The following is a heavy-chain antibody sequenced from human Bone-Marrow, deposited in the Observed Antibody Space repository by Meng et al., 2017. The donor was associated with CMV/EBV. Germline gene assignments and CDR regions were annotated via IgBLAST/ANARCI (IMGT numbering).Heavy chain of an antibody. V-gene: IGHV3-48*03. D-gene: IGHD3-3*01. CDR2: ISSSGSTI. Sequence: LSLTCAASGFTFSSYEMNWVRQAPGKGLEWVSYISSSGSTIYYADSVKGRFTISRDNAKNSLYLQMNSLRAEDTAVYYCARDKAHYDHRGDYGMDVWGQGTTVTVSS. CDR3: ARDKAHYDHRGDYGMDV. CDR1: GFTFSSYE. J-gene: IGHJ6*02.